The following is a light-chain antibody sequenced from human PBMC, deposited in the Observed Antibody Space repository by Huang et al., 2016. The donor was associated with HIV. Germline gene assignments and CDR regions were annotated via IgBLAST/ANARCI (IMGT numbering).Light chain of an antibody. V-gene: IGKV3-15*01. J-gene: IGKJ1*01. CDR2: GAS. CDR3: QQYNNWPPWT. CDR1: QSISSN. Sequence: EVVMTQSPATLSVSPGKRVTLSCRASQSISSNLAWYQQKPGQAPRLLIYGASTRATGIPARFSGSGSGTEFTLTISSLQSEEFALYYCQQYNNWPPWTFGQGTRVEIK.